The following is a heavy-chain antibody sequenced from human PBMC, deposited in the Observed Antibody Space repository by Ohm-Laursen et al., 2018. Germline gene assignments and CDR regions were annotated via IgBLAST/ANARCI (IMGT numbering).Heavy chain of an antibody. Sequence: GSLRLSCTASGFTFSSYAMSWVRQAPGKGLEWVSTVSGTAGNTFYADSVKGRFTISRDNSKNTLHLQMNSLRAEDTAVYYCAKARGTLYFDYWGLGTLVTVSS. V-gene: IGHV3-23*01. CDR3: AKARGTLYFDY. D-gene: IGHD1-1*01. CDR1: GFTFSSYA. J-gene: IGHJ4*02. CDR2: VSGTAGNT.